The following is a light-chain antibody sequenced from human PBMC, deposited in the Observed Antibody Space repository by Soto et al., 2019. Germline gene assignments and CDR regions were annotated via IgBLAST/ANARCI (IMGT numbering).Light chain of an antibody. V-gene: IGLV2-8*01. J-gene: IGLJ1*01. Sequence: SVLTQPPSASGSPGQSITISCTGTSSDVGAFNYVSWYQQHPGKAPKLMIFEINKRPSGVPDRFSGSKSGNTASLTVSGLQAEDEADYYCSSYAGINIYVFGGGTKAPS. CDR3: SSYAGINIYV. CDR1: SSDVGAFNY. CDR2: EIN.